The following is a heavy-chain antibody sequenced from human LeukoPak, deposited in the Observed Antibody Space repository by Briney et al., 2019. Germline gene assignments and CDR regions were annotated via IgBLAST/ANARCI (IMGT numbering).Heavy chain of an antibody. D-gene: IGHD6-13*01. V-gene: IGHV4-59*01. CDR2: IYYSGST. CDR3: ARDTGYSSSWPSYYYYYGMDV. CDR1: GFTFSSYE. Sequence: LRLSCAASGFTFSSYEMNWVRQAPGKGLEWIGYIYYSGSTNYNPSLKSRVTISVDTSKNQFSLKLSSVTAADTAVYYCARDTGYSSSWPSYYYYYGMDVWGQGTTVTVSS. J-gene: IGHJ6*02.